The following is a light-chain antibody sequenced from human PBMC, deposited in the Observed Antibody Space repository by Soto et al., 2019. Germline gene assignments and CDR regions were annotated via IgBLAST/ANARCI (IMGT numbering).Light chain of an antibody. J-gene: IGKJ1*01. Sequence: DIQMTQFPSTLSASVGDRVTITCRASQSISSWLAWYQQKPGKAPKLLIYKASSLQSGVPSRFSGSGSGTEFTLTISRLQSDDFATYYCQQYNSYPWTFGQGTKVEIK. CDR1: QSISSW. CDR2: KAS. CDR3: QQYNSYPWT. V-gene: IGKV1-5*03.